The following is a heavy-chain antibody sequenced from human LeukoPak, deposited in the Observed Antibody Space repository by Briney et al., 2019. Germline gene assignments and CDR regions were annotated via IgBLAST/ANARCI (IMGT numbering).Heavy chain of an antibody. V-gene: IGHV3-20*04. D-gene: IGHD3-10*01. CDR1: GFTFENCG. CDR3: ARGRDGSQSYSNYYYYYMDV. J-gene: IGHJ6*03. CDR2: INWNGERA. Sequence: GGSLRLSCAASGFTFENCGMSWVRHVPGKGLEWVSGINWNGERAGNADSVKGRFTISRNNAKNSLYLQMNSLRDEDTAFYYCARGRDGSQSYSNYYYYYMDVWGKGTTVTVSS.